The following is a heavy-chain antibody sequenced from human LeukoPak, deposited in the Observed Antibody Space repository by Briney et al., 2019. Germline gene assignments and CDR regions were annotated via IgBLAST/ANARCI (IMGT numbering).Heavy chain of an antibody. Sequence: PGRSLRLSCAASGFTFSSYAMHWVRQAPGKGLEWAAVISYDGSNKYYADSVKGRFTISRDNSKNTLYLQMNSLRAEGTAVYYCARGPGRSGNNWFDPWGQGTLVTVSS. CDR1: GFTFSSYA. CDR2: ISYDGSNK. D-gene: IGHD3-3*01. CDR3: ARGPGRSGNNWFDP. V-gene: IGHV3-30*04. J-gene: IGHJ5*02.